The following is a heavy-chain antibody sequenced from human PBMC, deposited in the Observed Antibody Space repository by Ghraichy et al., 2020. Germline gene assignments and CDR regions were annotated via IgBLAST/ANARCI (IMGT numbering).Heavy chain of an antibody. V-gene: IGHV1-46*01. Sequence: ASVKVSCKASGYTFTSYYMHWVRQAPGQGLEWMGIINPSGGSTSYAQKFQGRVTMTRDTSTSTVYMELSSLRSEDTAVYYCARERAAAGTLNNWFDPWGQGTLVTVSS. CDR2: INPSGGST. D-gene: IGHD6-13*01. CDR1: GYTFTSYY. CDR3: ARERAAAGTLNNWFDP. J-gene: IGHJ5*02.